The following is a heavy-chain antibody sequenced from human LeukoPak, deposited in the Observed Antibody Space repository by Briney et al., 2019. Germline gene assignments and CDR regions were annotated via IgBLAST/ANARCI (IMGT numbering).Heavy chain of an antibody. Sequence: GGSLRLSCAASGFTFSSYSMNWVRQAPGKGLEWVSSISSSSSCIYYADSVKGRFTISRDNAKNSLYLQMNSLRAEDTAVYYCARDSRSGWYDYWGQGTLVTVSS. D-gene: IGHD6-19*01. J-gene: IGHJ4*02. CDR3: ARDSRSGWYDY. CDR1: GFTFSSYS. V-gene: IGHV3-21*01. CDR2: ISSSSSCI.